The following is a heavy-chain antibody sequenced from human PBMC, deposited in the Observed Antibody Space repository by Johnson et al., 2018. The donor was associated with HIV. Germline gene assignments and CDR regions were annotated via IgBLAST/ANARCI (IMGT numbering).Heavy chain of an antibody. CDR1: GFSFSDYY. Sequence: QEKLVESGGGLVQPGGSLRLSCAASGFSFSDYYMTWIRQAPGKGLEWVSYISSSGASIYYADSVKGRFTISRDNAKNSLYLQMNSLRAEDKVVYYCARVSSIAALWDAFDIWGQGTMVTVSS. V-gene: IGHV3-11*04. J-gene: IGHJ3*02. CDR2: ISSSGASI. D-gene: IGHD6-6*01. CDR3: ARVSSIAALWDAFDI.